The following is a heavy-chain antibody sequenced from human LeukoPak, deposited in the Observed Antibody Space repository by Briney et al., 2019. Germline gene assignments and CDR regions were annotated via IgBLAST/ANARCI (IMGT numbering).Heavy chain of an antibody. CDR2: ISGSGGST. J-gene: IGHJ4*02. Sequence: GGSLRLSCVASGFTFSSYAMSWVRQAPGKGLEWVSAISGSGGSTYYADSVKGRFTISRANSKYMLYLQMSSLRAEDTAVYYCAKDVDGTTGYWGQGTLVTVSS. CDR3: AKDVDGTTGY. D-gene: IGHD1-1*01. V-gene: IGHV3-23*01. CDR1: GFTFSSYA.